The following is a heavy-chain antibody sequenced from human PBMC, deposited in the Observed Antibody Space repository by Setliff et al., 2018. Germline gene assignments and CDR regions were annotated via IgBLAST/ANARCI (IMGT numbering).Heavy chain of an antibody. CDR1: GFTFSTYS. Sequence: GGSLRLSCAASGFTFSTYSMHWVRQAPGKGLEWVSSISDSSIYIYYVDSVKGRFTISRDNAQNSLYLQMDSLRAEDTAVYYCARVASIMILVDIFFPNDAFDIWGQGTMVTVSS. CDR3: ARVASIMILVDIFFPNDAFDI. CDR2: ISDSSIYI. D-gene: IGHD3-22*01. J-gene: IGHJ3*02. V-gene: IGHV3-21*01.